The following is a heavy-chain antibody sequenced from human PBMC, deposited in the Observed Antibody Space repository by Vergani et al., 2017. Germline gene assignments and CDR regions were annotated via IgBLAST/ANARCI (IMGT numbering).Heavy chain of an antibody. CDR2: ISYDGSNK. J-gene: IGHJ2*01. CDR1: GFTFSSYG. Sequence: QVQLVESGGGVVQPGRSLGLSCAASGFTFSSYGMPWVRQAPAKGLKWLAVISYDGSNKTYADSLKGRLTISRDNSKNTLYLQMNSRRAEDTAVYYCAKEGSGWYGWYFDLWGRGTLVTVSS. CDR3: AKEGSGWYGWYFDL. D-gene: IGHD6-19*01. V-gene: IGHV3-30*18.